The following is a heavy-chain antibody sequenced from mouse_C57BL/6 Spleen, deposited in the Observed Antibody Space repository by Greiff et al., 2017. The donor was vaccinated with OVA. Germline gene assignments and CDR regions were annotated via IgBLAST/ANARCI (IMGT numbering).Heavy chain of an antibody. J-gene: IGHJ2*01. CDR1: GFNIKDDY. CDR2: IDPENGDT. CDR3: TTKVKDD. V-gene: IGHV14-4*01. Sequence: VQLQQSGAELVRPGASVKLSCTASGFNIKDDYMHWVKQRPEQGLEWIGWIDPENGDTEYASKFQGKATITADTSSNTAYLQLSSLTSEDTDVYYCTTKVKDDWGQGTTLTVSS.